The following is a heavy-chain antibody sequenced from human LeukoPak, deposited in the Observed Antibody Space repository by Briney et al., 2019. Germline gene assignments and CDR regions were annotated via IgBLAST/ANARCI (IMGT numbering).Heavy chain of an antibody. J-gene: IGHJ4*02. CDR3: ASLRLGELSHDY. CDR1: GFTVSSNY. CDR2: IYSGGST. D-gene: IGHD3-16*02. V-gene: IGHV3-66*01. Sequence: GGSLRLSCAASGFTVSSNYMSWVRQAPGKGLEWASVIYSGGSTYYADSVKGRFTISRDNSKNTLYLQMNSLRAEDTAVYYCASLRLGELSHDYWGQGTLVTVSS.